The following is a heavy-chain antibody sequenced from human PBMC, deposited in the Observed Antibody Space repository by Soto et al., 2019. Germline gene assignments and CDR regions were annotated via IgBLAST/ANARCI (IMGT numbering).Heavy chain of an antibody. Sequence: QVQLVQSGAEVKKPGASVKVSCKASGYTFTDYYMHWVRQAPGQGLEWMGWLNPASGGTSYAQNFQGRVTMTRDTSISTAYMELNRLSSDDTAVYYCSRASAVAGGSSNSLPNDYWGQGTLVTVSS. CDR3: SRASAVAGGSSNSLPNDY. D-gene: IGHD6-19*01. J-gene: IGHJ4*02. CDR1: GYTFTDYY. V-gene: IGHV1-2*02. CDR2: LNPASGGT.